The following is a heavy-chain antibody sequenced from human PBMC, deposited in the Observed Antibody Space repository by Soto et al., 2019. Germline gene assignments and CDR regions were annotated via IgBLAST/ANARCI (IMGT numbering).Heavy chain of an antibody. Sequence: QVQLVQSGAEVKKPGASVKVSCKASGYTFTGYYMHWVRQAPGQGLEWMGWINPNSGGTNYAQKFQGRVTMTRDTSISTAYMELSRLRSDDTAVYYCARAASMVRGVRSGNWFDPWGQGTLVTVSS. CDR3: ARAASMVRGVRSGNWFDP. D-gene: IGHD3-10*01. CDR2: INPNSGGT. CDR1: GYTFTGYY. V-gene: IGHV1-2*02. J-gene: IGHJ5*02.